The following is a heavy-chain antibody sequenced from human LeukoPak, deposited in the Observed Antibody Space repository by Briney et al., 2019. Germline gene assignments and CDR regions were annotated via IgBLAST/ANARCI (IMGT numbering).Heavy chain of an antibody. CDR3: AGYREYWDWHFDL. D-gene: IGHD2-8*02. CDR1: GDSISYFY. J-gene: IGHJ2*01. V-gene: IGHV4-59*01. Sequence: PSETLSLTCSVSGDSISYFYWSWIRQAAGKGLEWIGYMYYSGSTNYNPSLKSRVTISIDTSKNQFSLKLTSVTAADTAVYYCAGYREYWDWHFDLWGRGAPVTVSP. CDR2: MYYSGST.